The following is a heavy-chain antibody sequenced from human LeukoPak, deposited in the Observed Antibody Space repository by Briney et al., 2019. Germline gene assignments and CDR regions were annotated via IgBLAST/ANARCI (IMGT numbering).Heavy chain of an antibody. CDR1: GGSFSGYY. Sequence: SETLCLTCAVYGGSFSGYYWSWIRQPPGKGLEWIGEINHSGSTNYNPSLKSRVTISVDTSKNQFSLKLSSVTAADTAVYYCARGRGYCSGGSCYFDPWGQGTLVTVSS. CDR2: INHSGST. CDR3: ARGRGYCSGGSCYFDP. J-gene: IGHJ5*02. D-gene: IGHD2-15*01. V-gene: IGHV4-34*01.